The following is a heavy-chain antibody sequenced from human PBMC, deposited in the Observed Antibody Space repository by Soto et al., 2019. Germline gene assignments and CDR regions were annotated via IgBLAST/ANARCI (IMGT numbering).Heavy chain of an antibody. CDR3: ARECCCSGGSCYSPRPLEHYYYYYGMDV. D-gene: IGHD2-15*01. CDR2: TDYRSKWYN. Sequence: SQTLSLTCVISGDSVSRNSAAWNWIRQSPSRGLEWLGRTDYRSKWYNDYAVSVKSRITINPDTSKNQFSLQLNSVTPEDTAVYYCARECCCSGGSCYSPRPLEHYYYYYGMDVWGQGTTVTVSS. CDR1: GDSVSRNSAA. J-gene: IGHJ6*02. V-gene: IGHV6-1*01.